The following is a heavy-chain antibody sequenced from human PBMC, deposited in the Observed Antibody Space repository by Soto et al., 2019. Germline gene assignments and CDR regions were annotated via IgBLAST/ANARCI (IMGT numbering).Heavy chain of an antibody. V-gene: IGHV3-49*03. D-gene: IGHD2-8*01. CDR3: TRSGEDCTNGVCYTREYYYYYMDV. CDR1: GFTFGDYA. CDR2: IRSKAYGGTT. Sequence: GGSLRLSCTASGFTFGDYAMSWFRQAPGKGLEWVGFIRSKAYGGTTEYAASVKGRFTISRDDSKSIAYLQMNSLKTEDTAVYYCTRSGEDCTNGVCYTREYYYYYMDVWGKGTTVTVSS. J-gene: IGHJ6*03.